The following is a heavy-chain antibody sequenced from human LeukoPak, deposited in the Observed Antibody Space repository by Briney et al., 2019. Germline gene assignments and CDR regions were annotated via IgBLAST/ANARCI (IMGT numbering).Heavy chain of an antibody. CDR2: ISSSSSYI. V-gene: IGHV3-21*01. Sequence: GGSLRLSCAASGFTFSSYSMNWVRQAPGKGLEWVSSISSSSSYIYYADSVKGRFTISRDNAKNSLYLQMNSLRAEDTAVYYCARDIRYGDYVDYYYYGMDVWGQGTTVTVSS. CDR1: GFTFSSYS. J-gene: IGHJ6*02. D-gene: IGHD4-17*01. CDR3: ARDIRYGDYVDYYYYGMDV.